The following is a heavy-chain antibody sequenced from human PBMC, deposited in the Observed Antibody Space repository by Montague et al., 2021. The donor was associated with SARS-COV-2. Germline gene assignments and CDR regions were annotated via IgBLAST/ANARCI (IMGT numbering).Heavy chain of an antibody. D-gene: IGHD3/OR15-3a*01. CDR1: GYNFTTYW. Sequence: QSGAEVKKPGESLRISCTGSGYNFTTYWITWVRQMPGKGLEWMGRIDPIDTYTNYRPSFQGHVTISADESIRTAYLQWSSLKASDTAIYYCARHRPFGPLVSWGQGTLVTVSS. CDR2: IDPIDTYT. CDR3: ARHRPFGPLVS. V-gene: IGHV5-10-1*01. J-gene: IGHJ4*02.